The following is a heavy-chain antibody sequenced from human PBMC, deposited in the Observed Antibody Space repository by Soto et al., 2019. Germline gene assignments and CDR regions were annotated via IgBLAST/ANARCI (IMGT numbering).Heavy chain of an antibody. CDR2: ISSSGSTI. Sequence: GGSLRLSCAASGFTFSDYYMSWIRQAPGKGLEWVSYISSSGSTIYYADSVKGRFTISRDNAKNSLYLQMNSLRAEDTAVYYCARVKALGYCSGGSCYDYYYYMDGWGKGTTVTVAS. CDR1: GFTFSDYY. CDR3: ARVKALGYCSGGSCYDYYYYMDG. J-gene: IGHJ6*03. V-gene: IGHV3-11*01. D-gene: IGHD2-15*01.